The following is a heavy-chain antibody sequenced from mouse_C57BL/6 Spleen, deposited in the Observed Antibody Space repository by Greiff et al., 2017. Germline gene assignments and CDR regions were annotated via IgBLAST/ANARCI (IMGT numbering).Heavy chain of an antibody. CDR1: GYTFTSYW. J-gene: IGHJ3*01. D-gene: IGHD2-4*01. CDR3: ARNYDYEGWFAY. Sequence: QVQLQQPGAELVMPGASVKLSCKASGYTFTSYWMHWVKQRPGQGLEWIGEIDPSDSYTNYNQKFKGKSTLTVDKSSSTAYMQLSSLTSEDSAVYYCARNYDYEGWFAYWGQGTLVTVSA. V-gene: IGHV1-69*01. CDR2: IDPSDSYT.